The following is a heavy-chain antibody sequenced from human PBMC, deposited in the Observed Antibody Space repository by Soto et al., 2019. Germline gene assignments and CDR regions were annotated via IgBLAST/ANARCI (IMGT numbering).Heavy chain of an antibody. D-gene: IGHD2-2*01. CDR3: ARVQRLGYCSSTSCYESSGMDV. V-gene: IGHV1-3*01. Sequence: QVPLVQSGAEVKKPGASVKVSCKASGYTFTSYAMHWVRQAPGQRLEWMGWINAGNGNTKYSQKFQGRVTITRDTSASTAYMELSSLRSEDTAVYYCARVQRLGYCSSTSCYESSGMDVWGQGTTVTVSS. CDR2: INAGNGNT. J-gene: IGHJ6*02. CDR1: GYTFTSYA.